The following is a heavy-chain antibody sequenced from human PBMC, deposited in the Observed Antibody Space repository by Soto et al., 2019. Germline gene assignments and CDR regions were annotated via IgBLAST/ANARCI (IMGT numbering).Heavy chain of an antibody. V-gene: IGHV1-46*01. CDR1: GYTFTSYY. CDR3: ARDHVVGATYKSAPSGY. Sequence: GASVKVSCKASGYTFTSYYMHWVRQAPGQGLEWMGIINPSGGSTSYAQKFQGRVTMTRDTSTSTVYMELSSLRSEDTAVYYCARDHVVGATYKSAPSGYWGQGTLVTVSS. CDR2: INPSGGST. D-gene: IGHD1-26*01. J-gene: IGHJ4*02.